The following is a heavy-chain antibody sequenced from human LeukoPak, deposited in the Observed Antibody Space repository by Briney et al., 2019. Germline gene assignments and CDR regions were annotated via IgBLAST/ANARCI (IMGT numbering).Heavy chain of an antibody. CDR1: GGTFSSYA. CDR3: AREGYCSSTSCYRYFDY. V-gene: IGHV1-69*13. Sequence: SVKVSCKASGGTFSSYAISWVRQAPGQGLEWMGGIIPIFGTANYAQKFQGRVTITADESTSTAYMELSSLRSEDTAVYYCAREGYCSSTSCYRYFDYWGQGTLVTVSS. D-gene: IGHD2-2*01. J-gene: IGHJ4*02. CDR2: IIPIFGTA.